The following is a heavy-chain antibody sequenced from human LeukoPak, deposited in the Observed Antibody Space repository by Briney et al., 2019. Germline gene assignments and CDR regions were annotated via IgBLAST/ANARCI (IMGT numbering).Heavy chain of an antibody. J-gene: IGHJ3*02. CDR2: ISAYNGNT. V-gene: IGHV1-18*01. D-gene: IGHD4-17*01. CDR3: ARDAYGDYTSGAFDI. Sequence: ASVKVTCKASGYTFTSYGICWVRQAPGQGHEWKGWISAYNGNTNYAQKLQGRVTMTTDTSTRTAYMELRSLRSDDTAVYYCARDAYGDYTSGAFDIWGQGTMVTVSS. CDR1: GYTFTSYG.